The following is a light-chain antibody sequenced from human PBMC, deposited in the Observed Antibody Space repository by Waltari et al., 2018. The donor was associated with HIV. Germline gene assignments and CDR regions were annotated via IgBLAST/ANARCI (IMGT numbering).Light chain of an antibody. V-gene: IGLV2-14*01. J-gene: IGLJ2*01. Sequence: QSALTQPASVSGSPGQSITISCTGTSSDVGGSNYVSWYKQHPGKAPKLMIYEVSNRPSGVSNRFSGSKSGNTASLTISGLQAEDEADYYCSSYTSSSTRVFGGGTKLTVL. CDR3: SSYTSSSTRV. CDR2: EVS. CDR1: SSDVGGSNY.